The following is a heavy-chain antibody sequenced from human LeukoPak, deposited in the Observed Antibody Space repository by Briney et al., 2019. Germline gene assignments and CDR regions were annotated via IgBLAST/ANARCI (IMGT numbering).Heavy chain of an antibody. V-gene: IGHV3-30-3*01. J-gene: IGHJ4*02. D-gene: IGHD3-16*01. CDR1: GFTFSSYA. CDR3: ARDDRSYDYSNYFDY. Sequence: GGSLRLSCAASGFTFSSYAMPWVRQAPGKGLEWVAVISYDGSNKYYADSVKGRFTISRDNSKNTLYLQMNSLRAEDTAVYYCARDDRSYDYSNYFDYWGQGTLVTVSS. CDR2: ISYDGSNK.